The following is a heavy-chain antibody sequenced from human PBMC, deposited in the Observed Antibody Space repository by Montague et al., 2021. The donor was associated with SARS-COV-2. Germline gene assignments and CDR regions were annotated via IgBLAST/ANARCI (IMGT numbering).Heavy chain of an antibody. Sequence: SLRLSCAASGFTVTYNYMSWVRQAPGKGLEWVSVIYSGGNTYYADSVKGRFTISRDDSKNTLYLQMNSLRAEDTAVYYCARDYCSGGTCYEGYGMDVWGQGTTVTVSS. CDR3: ARDYCSGGTCYEGYGMDV. J-gene: IGHJ6*02. CDR2: IYSGGNT. D-gene: IGHD2-15*01. CDR1: GFTVTYNY. V-gene: IGHV3-53*01.